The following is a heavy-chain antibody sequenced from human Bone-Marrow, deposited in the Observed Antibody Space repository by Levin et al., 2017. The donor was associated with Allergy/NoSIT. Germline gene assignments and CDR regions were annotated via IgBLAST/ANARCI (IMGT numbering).Heavy chain of an antibody. CDR2: IKQDGSEK. CDR1: GFTFSSYW. V-gene: IGHV3-7*01. D-gene: IGHD6-13*01. Sequence: GGSLRLSCAASGFTFSSYWMSWVRQAPGKGLEWVANIKQDGSEKYYVDSVKGRFTISRDNAKNSLYLQMNSLRAEDTAVYYCAREPGSSWYGDAFDIWGQGTMVTVSS. CDR3: AREPGSSWYGDAFDI. J-gene: IGHJ3*02.